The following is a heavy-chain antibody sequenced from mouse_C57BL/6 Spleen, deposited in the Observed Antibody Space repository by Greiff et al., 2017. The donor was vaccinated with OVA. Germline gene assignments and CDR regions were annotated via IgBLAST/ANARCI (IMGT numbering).Heavy chain of an antibody. D-gene: IGHD2-4*01. Sequence: EVNVVESGGGLVKPGGSLKLSCAASGFTFSSYAMSWVRQTPEKRLEWVATISDGGSYTYYPDNVKGRFTISRDNAKNNLYLQMSHLKSEDTAMYYCARDGFYYDYDGYAMDYWGQGTSVTVSS. J-gene: IGHJ4*01. CDR3: ARDGFYYDYDGYAMDY. CDR2: ISDGGSYT. V-gene: IGHV5-4*01. CDR1: GFTFSSYA.